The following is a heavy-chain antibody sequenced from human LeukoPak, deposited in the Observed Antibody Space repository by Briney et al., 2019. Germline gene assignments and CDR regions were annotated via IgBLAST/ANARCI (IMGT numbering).Heavy chain of an antibody. CDR2: ITSSSSSI. CDR3: AGSLAVSSVLGLDI. Sequence: GGSLRLPCAASGFTFGSNSMNWVRQAPGKGLEWVSYITSSSSSIYYADSVKGRFTVSRDNAKKSLYLQMNSLRDEDTAVYFCAGSLAVSSVLGLDIWGQGTMVTVAS. J-gene: IGHJ3*02. D-gene: IGHD6-19*01. V-gene: IGHV3-48*02. CDR1: GFTFGSNS.